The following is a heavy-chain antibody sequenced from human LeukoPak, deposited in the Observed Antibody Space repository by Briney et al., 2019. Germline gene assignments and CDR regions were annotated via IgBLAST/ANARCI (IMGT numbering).Heavy chain of an antibody. CDR1: GYTFTSYV. Sequence: ASVKVSCKASGYTFTSYVINWVRQATGQGLEWMGWMNPNSGNTGYAQKFQGRVTMTRNTSISTAHMELSSLRSEDTAVYYCARALWSTGGPIDYWGQGTLVTVSS. D-gene: IGHD3-10*01. J-gene: IGHJ4*02. CDR3: ARALWSTGGPIDY. V-gene: IGHV1-8*01. CDR2: MNPNSGNT.